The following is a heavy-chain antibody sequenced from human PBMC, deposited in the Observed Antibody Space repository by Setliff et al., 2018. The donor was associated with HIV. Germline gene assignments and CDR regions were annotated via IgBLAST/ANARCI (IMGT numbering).Heavy chain of an antibody. V-gene: IGHV4-34*01. Sequence: SETLSLTCAVYGGSFRGYYWSWIRQPPGKGLEWIGGIYAGGSTYYQPSLKSRVTISLDTSKNQLSLKLNSVTAADTAVYDCARASAFRDGWYLTHGAFDIWGQGTMVTVSS. CDR3: ARASAFRDGWYLTHGAFDI. J-gene: IGHJ3*02. CDR1: GGSFRGYY. CDR2: IYAGGST. D-gene: IGHD6-19*01.